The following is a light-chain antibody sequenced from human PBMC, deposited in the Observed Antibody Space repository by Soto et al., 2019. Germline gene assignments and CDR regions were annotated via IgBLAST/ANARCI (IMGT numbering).Light chain of an antibody. CDR2: AAS. J-gene: IGKJ5*01. V-gene: IGKV3-20*01. CDR3: QQYGNSPGIS. CDR1: QGVDNEY. Sequence: EIALTQSPGTLSLSPGERATLSCRASQGVDNEYLAWYQQKPGQAPRLLIYAASSRATGIPDRFSGSGSGTDFTLTISRLEPEDFAVYYCQQYGNSPGISFGQGTRLEIK.